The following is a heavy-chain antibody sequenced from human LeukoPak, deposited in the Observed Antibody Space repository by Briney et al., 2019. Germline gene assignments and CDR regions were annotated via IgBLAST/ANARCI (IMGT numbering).Heavy chain of an antibody. V-gene: IGHV3-9*01. J-gene: IGHJ4*02. CDR1: GFSFDDYA. D-gene: IGHD1-26*01. CDR3: AKDISGTYLAALDY. CDR2: ISWNSDTI. Sequence: GRSLRLSCAASGFSFDDYAMHWVRQTPGKGLVWVSGISWNSDTIGYADSVKGRFTISRDNAKNSLYLQMNSLRGEDTALYYCAKDISGTYLAALDYWGQGTLVTVSS.